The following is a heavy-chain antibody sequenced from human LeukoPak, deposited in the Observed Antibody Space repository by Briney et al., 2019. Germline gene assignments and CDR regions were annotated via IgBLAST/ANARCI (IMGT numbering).Heavy chain of an antibody. D-gene: IGHD6-19*01. CDR1: GFTFSSYA. V-gene: IGHV3-23*01. CDR2: ISGSGGST. CDR3: AKAIGIESWGGSSGWQGYFDY. J-gene: IGHJ4*02. Sequence: PGGSLRLSCAASGFTFSSYAMSWVRQAPGKGLEWVSAISGSGGSTYYADSVKGRFTISRDNSKNTLYLQMNSLRAEDTAVYYCAKAIGIESWGGSSGWQGYFDYWGQGTLVTVSS.